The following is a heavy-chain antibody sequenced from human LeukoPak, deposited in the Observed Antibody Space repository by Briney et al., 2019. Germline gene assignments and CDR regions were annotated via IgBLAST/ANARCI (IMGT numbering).Heavy chain of an antibody. CDR1: GYTLTELS. D-gene: IGHD6-13*01. Sequence: ASVKVSCKVSGYTLTELSMHWVRQAPGKGREGMGGFDPEDGETIYAQKFQGRVTMTEDTSTDTAYVELSSLRSEDTAVYYCATDTPNANQQLGRYYYGMDVWGPGTTVTVSS. CDR3: ATDTPNANQQLGRYYYGMDV. V-gene: IGHV1-24*01. J-gene: IGHJ6*02. CDR2: FDPEDGET.